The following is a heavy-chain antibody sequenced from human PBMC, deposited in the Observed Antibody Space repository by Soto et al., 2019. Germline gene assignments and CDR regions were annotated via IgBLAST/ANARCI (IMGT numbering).Heavy chain of an antibody. J-gene: IGHJ4*02. V-gene: IGHV3-7*01. CDR3: VRDRSGSYLEGFDY. Sequence: GGSLRLSCAASGFTFSSFWMAWVRQAPGKGLEWVANIKHDGSEKYYVESVKGRFTISRDNARNSLFLEMKSLRSEDTAVYSCVRDRSGSYLEGFDYWGQGTLVTVSS. CDR1: GFTFSSFW. D-gene: IGHD1-26*01. CDR2: IKHDGSEK.